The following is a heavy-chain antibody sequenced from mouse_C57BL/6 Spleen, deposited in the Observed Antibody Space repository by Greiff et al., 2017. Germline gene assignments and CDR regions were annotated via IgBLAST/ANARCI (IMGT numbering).Heavy chain of an antibody. D-gene: IGHD2-4*01. V-gene: IGHV1-82*01. CDR3: ARSIYYDSYYAMDY. Sequence: VHLVESGPELVKPGASVKISCKASGYAFSSSWMNWVKQRPGKGLEWIGRIYPGDGDTNYNGKFKGKATLTADKSSSTAYMQLSSLTSEDSAVYFCARSIYYDSYYAMDYWGQGTSVTVSS. CDR2: IYPGDGDT. CDR1: GYAFSSSW. J-gene: IGHJ4*01.